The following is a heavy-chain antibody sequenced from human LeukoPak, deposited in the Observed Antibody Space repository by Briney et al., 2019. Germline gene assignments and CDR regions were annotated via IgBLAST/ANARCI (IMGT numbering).Heavy chain of an antibody. CDR1: GLTVSGMY. Sequence: GGSLRLSCAASGLTVSGMYMNWVRQAPGKGLEWVSVIFGGGSTYYADSVKGRFTISRDNSKNTLYLQMNSLRVDDTAMYYCAREVGAGAFDYWGQGTLVTVSS. CDR2: IFGGGST. D-gene: IGHD6-13*01. J-gene: IGHJ4*02. CDR3: AREVGAGAFDY. V-gene: IGHV3-53*01.